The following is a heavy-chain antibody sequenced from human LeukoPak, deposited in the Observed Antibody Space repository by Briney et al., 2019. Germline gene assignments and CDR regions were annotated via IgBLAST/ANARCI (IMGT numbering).Heavy chain of an antibody. CDR2: IYPGDSDT. D-gene: IGHD3-22*01. CDR3: ARHALPYYYDSSGYYPPHFDY. CDR1: GYSFTSYW. Sequence: GEPLKISCKGSGYSFTSYWIGWVRQMPGKGLEWMGIIYPGDSDTRYSPSFQGQVTISADKSISTAYLQWSSLKASDTAMYYCARHALPYYYDSSGYYPPHFDYWGQGTLVTVSS. J-gene: IGHJ4*02. V-gene: IGHV5-51*01.